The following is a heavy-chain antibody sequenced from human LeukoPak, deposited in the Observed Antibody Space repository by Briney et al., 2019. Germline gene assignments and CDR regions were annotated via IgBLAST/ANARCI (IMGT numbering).Heavy chain of an antibody. Sequence: PGRSLRLPCAASGFTFNGYAMHWVRQAPGKGLEGVAVIWHDGNNKYYADSVKGRFTISRDNSKNTVYLQMNSLRAEDTAVYYCARDWMGSTRLAGDYWGQGTLVTVSS. J-gene: IGHJ4*02. CDR3: ARDWMGSTRLAGDY. CDR1: GFTFNGYA. CDR2: IWHDGNNK. D-gene: IGHD2/OR15-2a*01. V-gene: IGHV3-33*01.